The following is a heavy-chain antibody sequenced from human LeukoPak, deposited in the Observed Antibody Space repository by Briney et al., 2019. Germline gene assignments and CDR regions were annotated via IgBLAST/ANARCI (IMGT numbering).Heavy chain of an antibody. CDR2: IYPGDSDT. V-gene: IGHV5-51*01. CDR1: GYSFSSYW. Sequence: GESLKISCKGSGYSFSSYWIGWVRQMPGKGLEWMGIIYPGDSDTRYSPSFQGQVTISADKSISTAYLQWSSLKASDTAMYYCARSPGLVAVAVGYAFDYWGQGTLVTVSS. D-gene: IGHD6-19*01. CDR3: ARSPGLVAVAVGYAFDY. J-gene: IGHJ4*02.